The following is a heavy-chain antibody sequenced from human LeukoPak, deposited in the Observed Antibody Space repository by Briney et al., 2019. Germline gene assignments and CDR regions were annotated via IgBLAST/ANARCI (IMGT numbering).Heavy chain of an antibody. Sequence: LPGGSLRLSCAASGFSFSSYEMNWVRQVPGKGLEWISYISASGTFTHYADSVEGRFTISRDNAKNSLYLQMNSLRAEDTAVYYCARRRDSGSLQHFDYWGQGTLVTVSS. CDR1: GFSFSSYE. CDR2: ISASGTFT. J-gene: IGHJ4*02. D-gene: IGHD1-26*01. V-gene: IGHV3-48*03. CDR3: ARRRDSGSLQHFDY.